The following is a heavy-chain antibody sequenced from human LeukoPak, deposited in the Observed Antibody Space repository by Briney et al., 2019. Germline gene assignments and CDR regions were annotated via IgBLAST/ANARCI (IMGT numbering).Heavy chain of an antibody. CDR3: ARARDGYPIGYFDY. Sequence: GGSLRLSCAASGFTFSSYSMNWVRQAPGKGLEWVSSISSSSSYIYYADSVKGRFTISRDNAKNSLYLQMNSLRAEDTAVYYCARARDGYPIGYFDYWGQGTLVTVSS. V-gene: IGHV3-21*01. CDR2: ISSSSSYI. J-gene: IGHJ4*02. CDR1: GFTFSSYS. D-gene: IGHD5-24*01.